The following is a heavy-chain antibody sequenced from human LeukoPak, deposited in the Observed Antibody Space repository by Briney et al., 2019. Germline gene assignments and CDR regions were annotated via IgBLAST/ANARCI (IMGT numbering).Heavy chain of an antibody. CDR3: ATTIFGVVTQSY. D-gene: IGHD3-3*01. J-gene: IGHJ4*02. Sequence: GGSLRLSCTASGFNFGDNTMHWVRQAPGKGLEWVSSISSRSTYINYGDALKGRCTISRDNAGNSLHLQIDSLRDEDTAVYYCATTIFGVVTQSYWGQGTLLSVSS. V-gene: IGHV3-21*01. CDR1: GFNFGDNT. CDR2: ISSRSTYI.